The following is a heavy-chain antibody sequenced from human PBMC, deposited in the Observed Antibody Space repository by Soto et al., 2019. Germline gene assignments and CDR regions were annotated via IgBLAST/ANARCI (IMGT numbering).Heavy chain of an antibody. CDR1: DFDFSSYG. V-gene: IGHV3-30*03. CDR2: SSYDGRET. CDR3: ARDSGWPILNFDN. D-gene: IGHD3-10*01. J-gene: IGHJ4*02. Sequence: GGSLRLSCAASDFDFSSYGIHWVRQAPGKGLEWVAASSYDGRETFYADSAKGRFTVSKEMSKNTAFLQMNALRHEDTAVYFCARDSGWPILNFDNWGQGTTVTVYS.